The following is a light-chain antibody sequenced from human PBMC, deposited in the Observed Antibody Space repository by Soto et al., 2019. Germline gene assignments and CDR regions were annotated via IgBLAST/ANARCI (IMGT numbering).Light chain of an antibody. Sequence: EIVMTQSPATLSVSPGERATLSCRASQSVSSNLAWYQQKPGQAPRLLIYGASTRATGIPARFSGSGSETEFTLTISSLQSEDFAVYYCQQYNNLPPFFGGGTKVEIK. CDR3: QQYNNLPPF. CDR2: GAS. CDR1: QSVSSN. V-gene: IGKV3-15*01. J-gene: IGKJ4*01.